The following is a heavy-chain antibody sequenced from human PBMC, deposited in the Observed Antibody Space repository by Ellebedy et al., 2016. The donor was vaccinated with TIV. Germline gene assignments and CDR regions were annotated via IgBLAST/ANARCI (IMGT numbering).Heavy chain of an antibody. CDR3: ARTRYNWNDY. CDR2: IDWDDDE. Sequence: SGPTLVKPPETLTLTCTVSGFSLSNARMGVSWIRQPPGKALEWLARIDWDDDEYYSTSLKTRLTISKDTSKNQVVLAMTNMDPVDTATYYCARTRYNWNDYWGQGTLVTVSS. D-gene: IGHD1-1*01. V-gene: IGHV2-70*11. CDR1: GFSLSNARMG. J-gene: IGHJ4*02.